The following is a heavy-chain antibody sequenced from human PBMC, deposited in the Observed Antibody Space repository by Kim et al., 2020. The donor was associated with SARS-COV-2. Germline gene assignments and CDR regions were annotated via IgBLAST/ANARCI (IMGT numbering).Heavy chain of an antibody. Sequence: SETLSLTCTVSGGSISSSSYYWGWIRQPPGKGLEWIGSIYYSGSTYYNPSLKSRVTISVDTSKNQFSLKLSSVTAADTAVYYCARRGRLGTRKAFDIWGQGTMVTVSS. CDR2: IYYSGST. D-gene: IGHD3-16*01. CDR1: GGSISSSSYY. V-gene: IGHV4-39*01. J-gene: IGHJ3*02. CDR3: ARRGRLGTRKAFDI.